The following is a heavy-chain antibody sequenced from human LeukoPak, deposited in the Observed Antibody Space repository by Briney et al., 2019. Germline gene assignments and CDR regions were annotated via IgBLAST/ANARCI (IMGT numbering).Heavy chain of an antibody. CDR3: AKSDGSKNSYGYG. CDR1: GFTFNTYG. D-gene: IGHD5-18*01. J-gene: IGHJ4*02. CDR2: ISGSGGAT. V-gene: IGHV3-23*01. Sequence: GGSLRLSCAASGFTFNTYGMSWVRQAPGKGLEWVSGISGSGGATYYADSVKGRFTVSRDDPHNTLYLQMNSVRAEDTAVYYCAKSDGSKNSYGYGWGQGTLVTVSS.